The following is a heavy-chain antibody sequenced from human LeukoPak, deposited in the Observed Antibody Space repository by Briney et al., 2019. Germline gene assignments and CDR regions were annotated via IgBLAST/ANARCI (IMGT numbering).Heavy chain of an antibody. CDR2: IYSGGST. D-gene: IGHD6-13*01. V-gene: IGHV3-66*01. CDR1: GFTVSSKY. CDR3: ARDSISSSWYERDYYFDY. J-gene: IGHJ4*02. Sequence: GGSLRLSCAASGFTVSSKYMSWVRQAPGKGLEWVSVIYSGGSTYYADSVKGRFTISRDSSKNTLHLQMNSLRTEDTAVYYCARDSISSSWYERDYYFDYWGQGTLVTVSS.